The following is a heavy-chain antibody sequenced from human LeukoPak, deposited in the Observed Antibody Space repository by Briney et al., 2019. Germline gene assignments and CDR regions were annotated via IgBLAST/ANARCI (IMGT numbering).Heavy chain of an antibody. CDR1: GFTFSNYW. J-gene: IGHJ5*02. CDR2: IEEDGARE. CDR3: VSQQLAPP. V-gene: IGHV3-7*01. D-gene: IGHD5-24*01. Sequence: PGGSLRLSCAASGFTFSNYWMRWVRQAPGKGLEWVANIEEDGAREDYVDSVRGRFTVSRDNANTSVYLQMNSLRAEDTAVYYCVSQQLAPPWGPGTLVTVSS.